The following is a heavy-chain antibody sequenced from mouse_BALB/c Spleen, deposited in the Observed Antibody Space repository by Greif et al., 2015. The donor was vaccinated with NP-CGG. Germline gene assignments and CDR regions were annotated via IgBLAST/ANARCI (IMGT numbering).Heavy chain of an antibody. V-gene: IGHV5-6*01. CDR2: ISSGGSYT. CDR1: GFTFSSYG. D-gene: IGHD2-1*01. Sequence: EVMLVESGGDLVKPGGSLKLSCAASGFTFSSYGMSWVRQTPDKRLEWVATISSGGSYTYYPDSVKGRFTISRDNAKNTLYLQMSSLSSEDTAMYYCARQGYKEGYGNYGAMDYWGQGTSVTVSS. CDR3: ARQGYKEGYGNYGAMDY. J-gene: IGHJ4*01.